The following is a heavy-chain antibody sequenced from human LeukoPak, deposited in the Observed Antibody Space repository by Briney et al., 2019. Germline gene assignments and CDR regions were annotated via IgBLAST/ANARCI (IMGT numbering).Heavy chain of an antibody. J-gene: IGHJ3*02. CDR1: GASLKNYY. CDR2: VYFDGTT. Sequence: SETLSLTCTVSGASLKNYYWSWIRQSAGKGLEWIGRVYFDGTTLFNPSFESRVSMSVDTSKKKFSLDLVSVTAADTAVYYCASNFGVTMIVVDPLRAFDIWGQGTMVTVSS. CDR3: ASNFGVTMIVVDPLRAFDI. D-gene: IGHD3-22*01. V-gene: IGHV4-4*07.